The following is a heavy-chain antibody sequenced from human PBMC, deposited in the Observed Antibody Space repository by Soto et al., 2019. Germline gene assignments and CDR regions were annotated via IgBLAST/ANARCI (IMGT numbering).Heavy chain of an antibody. CDR1: GFPFSSYA. Sequence: EVQLLESGGGLVQPGGSLRLSCAASGFPFSSYAMSWVRQAPGKGLEWVSGISGSGDNSHHADSVRGRFTISRDNSKNTLFLQMDNLRAEDTAVYYCAECSTVELALPPGYWGQGTLVTVSS. D-gene: IGHD3-9*01. V-gene: IGHV3-23*01. CDR3: AECSTVELALPPGY. J-gene: IGHJ1*01. CDR2: ISGSGDNS.